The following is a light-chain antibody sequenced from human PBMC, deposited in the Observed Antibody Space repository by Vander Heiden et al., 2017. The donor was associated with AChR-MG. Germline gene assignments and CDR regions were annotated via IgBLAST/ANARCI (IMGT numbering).Light chain of an antibody. Sequence: QSAPTQPASVSGSPGQSVTISCTGATSDIDDYRYVSWYQQHPGKAQKLISVEGTKRPSGVSDRFSGSTSGNTESLNISGVQSEDEAVEDGSSYKSGHSPSWVFGRGTKLTVL. J-gene: IGLJ3*02. CDR2: EGT. CDR3: SSYKSGHSPSWV. V-gene: IGLV2-14*01. CDR1: TSDIDDYRY.